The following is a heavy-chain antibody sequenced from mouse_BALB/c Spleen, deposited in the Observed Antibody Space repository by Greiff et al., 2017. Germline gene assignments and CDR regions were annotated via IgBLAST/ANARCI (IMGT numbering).Heavy chain of an antibody. CDR2: INSNGGST. D-gene: IGHD2-4*01. CDR1: GFTFSSYG. Sequence: EVQGVESGGGLVQPGGSLKLSCAASGFTFSSYGMSWVRQTPDKRLELVATINSNGGSTYYPDSVKGRFTISRDNAKNTLYLQMSSLKSEDTAMYYCARDRYDYDPWFAYWGQGTLVTVSA. CDR3: ARDRYDYDPWFAY. J-gene: IGHJ3*01. V-gene: IGHV5-6-3*01.